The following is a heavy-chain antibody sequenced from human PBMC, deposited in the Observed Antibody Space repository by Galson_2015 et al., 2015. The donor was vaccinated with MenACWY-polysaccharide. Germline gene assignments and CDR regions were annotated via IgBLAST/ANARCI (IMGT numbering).Heavy chain of an antibody. Sequence: SLRLSCAASGGTFGDYATSWFRQAPGKGLEWVGFIRSKAYGGTTEYAASVKGRFTISKDDSKNIAYLQMNSLKTEDTAVYYCTRVLAGYWGQGTLVTVSS. CDR2: IRSKAYGGTT. CDR3: TRVLAGY. D-gene: IGHD6-19*01. CDR1: GGTFGDYA. J-gene: IGHJ4*02. V-gene: IGHV3-49*03.